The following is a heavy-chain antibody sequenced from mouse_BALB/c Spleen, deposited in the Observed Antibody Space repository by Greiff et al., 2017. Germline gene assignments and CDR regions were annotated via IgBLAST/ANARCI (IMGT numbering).Heavy chain of an antibody. CDR2: IYPGNGDT. D-gene: IGHD1-1*01. J-gene: IGHJ1*01. CDR3: ARGTVVADWYFDV. CDR1: GYTFTSYN. V-gene: IGHV1-12*01. Sequence: LQQSGAELVKPGASVKMSCKASGYTFTSYNMHWVKQTPGQGLEWIGAIYPGNGDTSYNQKVKGKGTLTADKSSSTAYMQLSSLTSEDSAVYYCARGTVVADWYFDVWGAGTTVTVSS.